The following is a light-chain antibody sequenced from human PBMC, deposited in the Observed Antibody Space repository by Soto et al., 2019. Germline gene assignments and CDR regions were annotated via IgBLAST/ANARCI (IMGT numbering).Light chain of an antibody. V-gene: IGKV1-17*03. CDR3: LQYSSYPWT. CDR2: FAS. Sequence: DIQMTQSPSAMSASVGDGVTITCRAIQGISNYLAWFQQHPGKVPKRLIYFASSLQSGVPSRFSGSGSGTQFPLTISGLQPEDFETYYCLQYSSYPWTLGKGTKV. J-gene: IGKJ1*01. CDR1: QGISNY.